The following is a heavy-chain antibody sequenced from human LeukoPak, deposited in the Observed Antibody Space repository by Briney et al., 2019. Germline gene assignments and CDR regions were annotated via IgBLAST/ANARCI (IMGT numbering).Heavy chain of an antibody. D-gene: IGHD3-10*01. Sequence: PGGSLRLSCAASGFTFSSYSMNWVRQAPGKGLEWVSYISSSSSTIYYADSVKGRFTISRDNAKNSLYLQMNSLRDEDTAVYYCARGAIEWLGELSAQDYWGQGTLVTVSS. CDR3: ARGAIEWLGELSAQDY. CDR1: GFTFSSYS. V-gene: IGHV3-48*02. J-gene: IGHJ4*02. CDR2: ISSSSSTI.